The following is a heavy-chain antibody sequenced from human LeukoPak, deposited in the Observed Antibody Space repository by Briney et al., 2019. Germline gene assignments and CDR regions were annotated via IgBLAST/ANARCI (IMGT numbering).Heavy chain of an antibody. CDR2: FDPEDGET. Sequence: ASVKVSCKVSGYTLTELSMHWVRQAPGKGLEWMGGFDPEDGETIYAQKFQGRVTMTEDTSTDTAYMELSSLRSEDTAVYYCASSRDYMLSRGARFDYWGQGTLVTVSS. J-gene: IGHJ4*02. V-gene: IGHV1-24*01. D-gene: IGHD2-2*01. CDR1: GYTLTELS. CDR3: ASSRDYMLSRGARFDY.